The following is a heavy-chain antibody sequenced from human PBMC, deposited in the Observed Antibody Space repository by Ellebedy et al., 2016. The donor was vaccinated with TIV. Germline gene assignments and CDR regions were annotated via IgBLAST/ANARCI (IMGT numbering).Heavy chain of an antibody. CDR2: IIPIFGTA. CDR3: ASGLRDGYIGDI. Sequence: SVKVSCXASGYTFTSYGISWVRQAPGQGLEWMGGIIPIFGTANYAQKFQGRVTITADKSTSTAYMELSSLRSEDTAVYYCASGLRDGYIGDIWGQGTMVTVSS. V-gene: IGHV1-69*06. CDR1: GYTFTSYG. D-gene: IGHD5-24*01. J-gene: IGHJ3*02.